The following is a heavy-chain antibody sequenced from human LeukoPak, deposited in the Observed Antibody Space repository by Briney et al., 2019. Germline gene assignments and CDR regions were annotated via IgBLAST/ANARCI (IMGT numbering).Heavy chain of an antibody. V-gene: IGHV3-11*01. CDR1: GFTFSDYY. CDR3: ASQGPIAVAGFDY. CDR2: ISSSGSTI. J-gene: IGHJ4*02. Sequence: GGSLRLSCAASGFTFSDYYMSWIRQAPGKGLEWVSYISSSGSTIYYADSVKGRFTISRDNSKNTLYLQMNSLRAEDTAVYYCASQGPIAVAGFDYWGQGTLVTVSS. D-gene: IGHD6-19*01.